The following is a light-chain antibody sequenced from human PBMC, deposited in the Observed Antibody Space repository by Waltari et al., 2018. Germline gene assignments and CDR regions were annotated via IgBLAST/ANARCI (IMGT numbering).Light chain of an antibody. Sequence: QSVVTQPSSASGTPGQTVTISCSGSRLNIEYNYVYWYQQIPGTAPKLLISKNDRRPSGVPDRFSGSKSGTSASLAITGLRSEDEADYYCAAWDDTSTGHVVFGGGTRLIVL. CDR3: AAWDDTSTGHVV. CDR2: KND. J-gene: IGLJ2*01. CDR1: RLNIEYNY. V-gene: IGLV1-47*01.